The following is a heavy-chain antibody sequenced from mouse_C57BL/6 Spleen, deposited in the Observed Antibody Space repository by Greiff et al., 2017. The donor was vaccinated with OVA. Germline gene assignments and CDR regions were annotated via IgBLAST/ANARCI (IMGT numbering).Heavy chain of an antibody. CDR3: ARALYSWFAC. D-gene: IGHD2-12*01. V-gene: IGHV5-4*03. J-gene: IGHJ3*01. Sequence: DVKLVESGGGLVKPGGSLKLSCAASGFTFSSYAMSWARQTPEKRLEWVATISDGGSYTYYPDNVKGRFTISRDNAKNNLYLQMSHLKSEDTAMYYCARALYSWFACWGQGTLVTVSA. CDR1: GFTFSSYA. CDR2: ISDGGSYT.